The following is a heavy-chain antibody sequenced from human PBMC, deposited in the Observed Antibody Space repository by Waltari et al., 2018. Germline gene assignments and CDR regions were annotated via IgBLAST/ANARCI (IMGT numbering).Heavy chain of an antibody. D-gene: IGHD3-22*01. Sequence: QVQLVQSGAEVKKPGSSVKVSCKASGGTFSSYAISWVRQAPGQGLEWMGGSIPILGTANHAKKLQGRVTITADESTSTAYMELSSLRSEDTAVYYCAREGGGYYDSSGYYPNWFDPWGQGTLVTVSS. J-gene: IGHJ5*02. CDR2: SIPILGTA. CDR3: AREGGGYYDSSGYYPNWFDP. V-gene: IGHV1-69*13. CDR1: GGTFSSYA.